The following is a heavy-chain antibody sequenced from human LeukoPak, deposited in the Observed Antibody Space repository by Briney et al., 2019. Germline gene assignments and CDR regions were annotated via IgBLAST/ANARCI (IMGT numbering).Heavy chain of an antibody. CDR3: ARGFGGYVRYYYYMDV. CDR2: IKQDGSEK. CDR1: GFTFSSYW. D-gene: IGHD5-12*01. V-gene: IGHV3-7*01. Sequence: GGSLRLSCTASGFTFSSYWMSWVRQAPGKGLEWLANIKQDGSEKYYVDSVKGRCTISRDNAKNSLYLQMNSLGAEDTAVYYCARGFGGYVRYYYYMDVWGKGTTVTVSS. J-gene: IGHJ6*03.